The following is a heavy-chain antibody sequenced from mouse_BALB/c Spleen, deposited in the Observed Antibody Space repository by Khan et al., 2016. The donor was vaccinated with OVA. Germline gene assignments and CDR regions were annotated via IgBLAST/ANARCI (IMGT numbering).Heavy chain of an antibody. J-gene: IGHJ2*01. CDR2: ISSGSSTI. Sequence: EVELVESGGGLVQPGGSRKLSCAASGFTFSSFGMHWVRQAPEKGLEWVAHISSGSSTIYSADTVKGRFTISRDNPKNTLFLQMTSLRSEDTAMYYCARDVKYYFDYWGQGTTLTVSS. CDR1: GFTFSSFG. CDR3: ARDVKYYFDY. V-gene: IGHV5-17*02.